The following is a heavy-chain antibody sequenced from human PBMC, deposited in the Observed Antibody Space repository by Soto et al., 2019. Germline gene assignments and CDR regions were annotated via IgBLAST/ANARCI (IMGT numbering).Heavy chain of an antibody. CDR3: GSAQYAILNGYYGLRGGMDV. CDR1: GGTFSSYT. J-gene: IGHJ6*02. CDR2: IIPILGIA. Sequence: QVQLVQSGAEVKKPGSSVKVSCKASGGTFSSYTISWVRQAPGQGLEWMGRIIPILGIANYAQEFQGRVTSPAGNATSTGLLELSSLRCEDTAVFYLGSAQYAILNGYYGLRGGMDVWGQGTTVTVSS. V-gene: IGHV1-69*02. D-gene: IGHD3-9*01.